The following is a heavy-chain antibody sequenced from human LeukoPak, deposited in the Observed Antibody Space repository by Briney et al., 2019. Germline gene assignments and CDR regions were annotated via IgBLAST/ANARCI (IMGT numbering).Heavy chain of an antibody. J-gene: IGHJ3*02. CDR1: GSSFTDYD. CDR2: IIPIFGTA. Sequence: SVKVSCKASGSSFTDYDINWVRQTTGQGLEWMGGIIPIFGTANYAQKFQGRVTITADKSTSTAYMELSSLRSEDTAVYYCARDRGTTGTTDDAFDIWGQGTMVTVSS. D-gene: IGHD1-1*01. CDR3: ARDRGTTGTTDDAFDI. V-gene: IGHV1-69*06.